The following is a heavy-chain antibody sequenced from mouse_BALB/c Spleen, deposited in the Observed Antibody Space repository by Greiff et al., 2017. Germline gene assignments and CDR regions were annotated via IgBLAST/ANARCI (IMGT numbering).Heavy chain of an antibody. CDR3: ARLDYDYDSDY. Sequence: EVKVVESGGDLVKPGGSLKLSCAASGFTFSSYGMSWVRQTPDKRLEWVATISSGGSYTYYPDSVKGRFTISRDNAKNTLYLQMSSLKSEDTAMYYCARLDYDYDSDYWGQGTTLTVSS. CDR2: ISSGGSYT. D-gene: IGHD2-4*01. CDR1: GFTFSSYG. V-gene: IGHV5-6*01. J-gene: IGHJ2*01.